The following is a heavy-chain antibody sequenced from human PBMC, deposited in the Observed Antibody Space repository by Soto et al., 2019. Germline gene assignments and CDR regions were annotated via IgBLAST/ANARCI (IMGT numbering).Heavy chain of an antibody. CDR1: GGSISSSSYY. CDR2: IDYSGST. CDR3: ARRRAGTDNFDY. D-gene: IGHD6-13*01. J-gene: IGHJ4*02. Sequence: SETLSLTCTVSGGSISSSSYYWGWIRQPPGKGLEWIGTIDYSGSTYYNPSLKSRVTISVDTSKNQFSLKLNSVTAADTAVYYCARRRAGTDNFDYWGQGTLVTVSS. V-gene: IGHV4-39*01.